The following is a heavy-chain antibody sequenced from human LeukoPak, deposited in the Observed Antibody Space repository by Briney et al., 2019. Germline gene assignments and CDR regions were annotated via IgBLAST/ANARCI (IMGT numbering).Heavy chain of an antibody. Sequence: ASVKVSCKVSGYTLTGLSMHWVRQAPGKGLEWMGGFDPEDGETIYAQKFQGRVTMTEDTSTDTAYMELSSLRSEDTAVYYCATRPLTGTPNLYFDYWGQGTLVTVSS. CDR2: FDPEDGET. CDR3: ATRPLTGTPNLYFDY. V-gene: IGHV1-24*01. CDR1: GYTLTGLS. D-gene: IGHD1-20*01. J-gene: IGHJ4*02.